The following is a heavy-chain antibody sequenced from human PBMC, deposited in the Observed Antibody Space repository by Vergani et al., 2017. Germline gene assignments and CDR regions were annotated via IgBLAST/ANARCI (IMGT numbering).Heavy chain of an antibody. J-gene: IGHJ3*02. D-gene: IGHD3-10*01. CDR3: ARRGTYGSGSYFAFDI. CDR2: IYYSGST. Sequence: QVQLQESGPGLVKPSETLSLTCTVSGGSISSYYWSWIRQPPGKGLEWIGYIYYSGSTYYNPSLKSRVTISVDTSKNQFSLKLSSVTAADTAVYYCARRGTYGSGSYFAFDIWGQGTMVTVSS. CDR1: GGSISSYY. V-gene: IGHV4-59*04.